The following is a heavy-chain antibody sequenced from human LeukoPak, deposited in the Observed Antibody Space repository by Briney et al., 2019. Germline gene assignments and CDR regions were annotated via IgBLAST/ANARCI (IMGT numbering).Heavy chain of an antibody. V-gene: IGHV3-15*01. D-gene: IGHD3-10*01. CDR1: GFTFRNAW. Sequence: GGSLRLSCAAPGFTFRNAWMSWVRQAPGKGLEWVGRIKSKNNGGTTDYAAPVTGRFTISRDDSRNTLYLQMNSLKTEDTGVYYCTTGSTSDYGSGSYTTIDYWGQGTLVTVSS. CDR3: TTGSTSDYGSGSYTTIDY. CDR2: IKSKNNGGTT. J-gene: IGHJ4*02.